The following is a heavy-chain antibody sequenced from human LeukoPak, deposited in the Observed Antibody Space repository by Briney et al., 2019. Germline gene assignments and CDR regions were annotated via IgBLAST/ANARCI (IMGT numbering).Heavy chain of an antibody. CDR1: GYTFTGYY. V-gene: IGHV1-2*02. Sequence: ASVKVSCKASGYTFTGYYIHWVRQAPGQGLEWMGWINPNGGGTTYAQKFQGRVTLTRDTSISTAYMELSRLRSDDTAVYYCARVASIAVAGETYFDYWGQGTLVTVSS. CDR3: ARVASIAVAGETYFDY. CDR2: INPNGGGT. D-gene: IGHD6-19*01. J-gene: IGHJ4*02.